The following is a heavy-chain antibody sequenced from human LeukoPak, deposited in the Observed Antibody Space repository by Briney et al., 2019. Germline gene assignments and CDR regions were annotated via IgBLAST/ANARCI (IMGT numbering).Heavy chain of an antibody. V-gene: IGHV3-74*01. CDR2: VKDDGSFT. CDR1: GITFRNYW. D-gene: IGHD5-24*01. Sequence: GGSLRLSCAASGITFRNYWMHWVRQAPGKGLVWVSRVKDDGSFTDYADSVKGRFTISRDNAKNTLYLQMYSLRAEDTAAYYCVRDGDDYNFDYWGQGSLVTVSS. J-gene: IGHJ4*02. CDR3: VRDGDDYNFDY.